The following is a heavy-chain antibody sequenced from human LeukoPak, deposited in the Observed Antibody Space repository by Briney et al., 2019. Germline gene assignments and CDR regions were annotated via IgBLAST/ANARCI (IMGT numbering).Heavy chain of an antibody. J-gene: IGHJ4*02. D-gene: IGHD3-22*01. CDR1: GFTFSDYY. CDR2: ISSSGSTI. V-gene: IGHV3-11*01. CDR3: AREGEYYYDSSGYVDY. Sequence: GGSLRLSCAASGFTFSDYYMSWLRQAPGKGLEWVSYISSSGSTIYYADSVKGRFTISRDNAKNSLYLQMNSLRAEDTAVYYCAREGEYYYDSSGYVDYWGQGTLVTVSS.